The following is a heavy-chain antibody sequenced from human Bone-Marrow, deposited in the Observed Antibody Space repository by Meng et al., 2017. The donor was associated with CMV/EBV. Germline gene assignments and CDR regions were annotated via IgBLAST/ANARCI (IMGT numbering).Heavy chain of an antibody. Sequence: GESLKISCAASGFTFSSYSMNWVRQAPGKGLEWVSSISSSSSYIYYADSVKGRFTISRDNAKNSLYLQMNSLRAEDTAVYYCAKGTSSWYDRFDYWGQGTLVTVSS. D-gene: IGHD6-13*01. J-gene: IGHJ4*02. CDR2: ISSSSSYI. CDR1: GFTFSSYS. CDR3: AKGTSSWYDRFDY. V-gene: IGHV3-21*01.